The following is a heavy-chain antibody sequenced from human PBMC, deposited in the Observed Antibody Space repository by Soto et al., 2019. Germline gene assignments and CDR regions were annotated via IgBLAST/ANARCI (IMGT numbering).Heavy chain of an antibody. D-gene: IGHD5-18*01. V-gene: IGHV4-31*03. J-gene: IGHJ4*02. CDR1: GASITNDAFF. CDR2: ITYGGSI. CDR3: EKMERTQLWLLVQN. Sequence: LSLTCTVSGASITNDAFFWTWVRQHPEKGLEWLAYITYGGSIYYDPSLRSRLTVSIDKSKSQFSLNVRSVTAADTAVYYCEKMERTQLWLLVQNWGQGLLVTVSS.